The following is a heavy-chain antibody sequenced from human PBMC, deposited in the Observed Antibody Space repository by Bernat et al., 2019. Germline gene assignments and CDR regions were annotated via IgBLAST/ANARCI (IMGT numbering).Heavy chain of an antibody. CDR2: IKSKTDGGTT. V-gene: IGHV3-15*01. CDR3: TTRHTLYYFDY. J-gene: IGHJ4*02. Sequence: EVQLVESGGGLVKPGGSLRLSCAASGFTFSNAWMSWARQAPGKGLEWVGRIKSKTDGGTTDYAAPVKGRFTISRDDSKNTLYLQMNSLKTEDTAVYYCTTRHTLYYFDYWGQGTLVTVSS. CDR1: GFTFSNAW.